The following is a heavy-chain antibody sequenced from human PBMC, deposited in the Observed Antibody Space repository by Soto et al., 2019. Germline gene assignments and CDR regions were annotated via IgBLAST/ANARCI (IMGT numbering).Heavy chain of an antibody. CDR3: VRSGTSSGRFSDY. V-gene: IGHV5-51*01. CDR1: GYTFTSYW. Sequence: GESLKLSCKGSGYTFTSYWIGWVRQMPGEGLEWMGVIYPSDSDIRYSPSFQGKVTISADKFITTAYLQWSSLKAADTAMYYCVRSGTSSGRFSDYWGQGTLVTVSS. J-gene: IGHJ4*02. D-gene: IGHD2-8*01. CDR2: IYPSDSDI.